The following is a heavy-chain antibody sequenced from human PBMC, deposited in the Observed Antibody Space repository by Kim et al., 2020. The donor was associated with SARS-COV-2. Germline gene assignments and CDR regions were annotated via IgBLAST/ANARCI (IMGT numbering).Heavy chain of an antibody. CDR3: ARDFEKWLLSSIYYYGMDV. V-gene: IGHV3-33*01. J-gene: IGHJ6*02. D-gene: IGHD3-3*01. Sequence: GGSLRLSCAASGFTFSSYGMHWVRQAPGKGLEWVAVIWYDGSNKYYADSVKGRFTISRDNSKNTLYLQMNSLRAEDTAVYYCARDFEKWLLSSIYYYGMDVWGQGTTVTVSS. CDR2: IWYDGSNK. CDR1: GFTFSSYG.